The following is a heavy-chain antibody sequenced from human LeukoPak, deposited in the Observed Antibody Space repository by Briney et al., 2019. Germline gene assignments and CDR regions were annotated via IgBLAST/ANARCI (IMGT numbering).Heavy chain of an antibody. CDR1: GFTFSSYS. CDR2: ISSSSSTI. J-gene: IGHJ4*02. Sequence: QPGGSLRLSCAASGFTFSSYSMNWVRQAPGKGLEWVSYISSSSSTIYYADSVKGRFTISRDNAKNSLHLQMNSLRAEDTAVYYCAREGPYYYDSSGYYPGGWGQGTLVTVSS. D-gene: IGHD3-22*01. CDR3: AREGPYYYDSSGYYPGG. V-gene: IGHV3-48*01.